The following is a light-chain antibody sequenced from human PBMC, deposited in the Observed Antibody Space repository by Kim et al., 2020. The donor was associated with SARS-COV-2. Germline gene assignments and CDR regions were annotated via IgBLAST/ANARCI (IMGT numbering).Light chain of an antibody. CDR1: QGISSW. CDR3: LQVNSFPLT. Sequence: ASEGDRVTITCRASQGISSWLAWYQQKPGKAPKLLMYAVSNLQSGVPSRFSGSGSGTDFTLTIGSLQPEDFATYYCLQVNSFPLTFGGGTKVDIK. CDR2: AVS. V-gene: IGKV1-12*01. J-gene: IGKJ4*01.